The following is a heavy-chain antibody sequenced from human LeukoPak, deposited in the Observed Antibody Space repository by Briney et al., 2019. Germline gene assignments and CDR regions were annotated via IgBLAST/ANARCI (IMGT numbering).Heavy chain of an antibody. CDR2: INGSGGST. D-gene: IGHD6-19*01. CDR3: AKDLSIAVAGTDY. V-gene: IGHV3-23*01. Sequence: GGSLRLSCAASGFTFNSYAMSWVRQAPGKGLEWVSDINGSGGSTYYADSVKGRFTISRDNSKNTLYLQMNSLRAEDTAVYYCAKDLSIAVAGTDYWGQGTLVTVSS. J-gene: IGHJ4*02. CDR1: GFTFNSYA.